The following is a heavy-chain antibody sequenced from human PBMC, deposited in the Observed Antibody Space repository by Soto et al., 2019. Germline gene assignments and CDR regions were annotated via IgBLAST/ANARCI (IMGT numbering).Heavy chain of an antibody. CDR3: ARYSNYYDSSGYYYFDY. CDR2: IYYSGST. Sequence: PSETLSLTCTFSGVSISSGGYYWSWILQHPGKGLEWIGYIYYSGSTYYNPSLKSRVTISVDTSKNQFSLKLSSVTAADTAVYYCARYSNYYDSSGYYYFDYWGQGTLVTVSS. J-gene: IGHJ4*02. D-gene: IGHD3-22*01. CDR1: GVSISSGGYY. V-gene: IGHV4-31*03.